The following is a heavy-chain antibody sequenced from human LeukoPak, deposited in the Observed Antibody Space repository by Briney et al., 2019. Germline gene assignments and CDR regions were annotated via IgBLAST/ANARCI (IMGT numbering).Heavy chain of an antibody. CDR1: GFTFSMYE. CDR3: ARGGIAARFAY. Sequence: GGSLRLSCAVSGFTFSMYEMNGVREAPGRGQGCVSYISSASRYIFYADSVQGRFTISSDNSKNSLYLQMHSLRVEDTAVYYCARGGIAARFAYWGQGSLVTVSS. V-gene: IGHV3-48*03. D-gene: IGHD6-6*01. J-gene: IGHJ4*02. CDR2: ISSASRYI.